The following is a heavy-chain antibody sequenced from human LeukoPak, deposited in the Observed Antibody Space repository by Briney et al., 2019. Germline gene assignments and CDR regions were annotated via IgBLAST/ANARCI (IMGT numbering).Heavy chain of an antibody. J-gene: IGHJ6*02. CDR2: ISSSGSTI. Sequence: SGGSLRLSCAASGFTFSSYEMNWVRQAPGKGLEWVSYISSSGSTIYYADSVKGRFTISRDNAKNSLYLQMNSLRAEDTAVYYCARDLGSPVAKSDIVATITGYYYGMDVWGQGTTVTVSS. CDR3: ARDLGSPVAKSDIVATITGYYYGMDV. D-gene: IGHD5-12*01. CDR1: GFTFSSYE. V-gene: IGHV3-48*03.